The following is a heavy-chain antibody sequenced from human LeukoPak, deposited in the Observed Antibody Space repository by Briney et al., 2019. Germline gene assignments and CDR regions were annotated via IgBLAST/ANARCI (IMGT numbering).Heavy chain of an antibody. J-gene: IGHJ6*03. Sequence: GGSLRLSCAASGFTFSSYGMHWVRQAPAKGLEWVAAISHDGSNKYYADSVKGRFTISRDNSKNTLYLQMNSLRAEDTAVYYCARDSRFGELFRADYYYYMDVWGKGTTVTVSS. V-gene: IGHV3-30*03. CDR2: ISHDGSNK. D-gene: IGHD3-10*01. CDR1: GFTFSSYG. CDR3: ARDSRFGELFRADYYYYMDV.